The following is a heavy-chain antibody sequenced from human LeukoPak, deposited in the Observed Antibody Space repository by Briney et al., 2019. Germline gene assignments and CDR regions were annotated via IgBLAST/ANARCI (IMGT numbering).Heavy chain of an antibody. V-gene: IGHV3-21*01. Sequence: GGPLRLSCAASGFIFSRYSMNWVPQAPGKGLEWISSISSSSSKYYADSVKGRFTISRDNAKKSLYLQMNSLRAEDTAVYYCARDQSYYESSGYSYYFDYWGQGTLVTVSS. CDR2: ISSSSSK. CDR3: ARDQSYYESSGYSYYFDY. J-gene: IGHJ4*02. CDR1: GFIFSRYS. D-gene: IGHD3-22*01.